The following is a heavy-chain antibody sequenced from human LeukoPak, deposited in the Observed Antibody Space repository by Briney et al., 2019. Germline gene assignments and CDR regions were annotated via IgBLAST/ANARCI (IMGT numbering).Heavy chain of an antibody. V-gene: IGHV1-18*01. D-gene: IGHD1-26*01. CDR2: ISTYNGHT. CDR3: ARGLGGAYYYYYMDV. CDR1: GYTFTSYG. Sequence: ASVKVSCKASGYTFTSYGISWLRQAPGQGLEWMGWISTYNGHTNYAQKLQGRVTMTTDTSTSTAYMELSSLRSEDTAVYYCARGLGGAYYYYYMDVWGKGTTVTVSS. J-gene: IGHJ6*03.